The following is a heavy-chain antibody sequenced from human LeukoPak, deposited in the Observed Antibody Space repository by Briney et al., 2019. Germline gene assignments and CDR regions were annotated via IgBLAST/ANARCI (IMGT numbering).Heavy chain of an antibody. D-gene: IGHD1-26*01. Sequence: ASVKLSCKASGYTFTGYYRHWERQATGQRLGWMGWINPNSGGTTNAQQSPGSVTMTRDTPISTAYMERSRLRPHDTPVYYCARDWEGLGKNWYLDLWGRGTLVTVSS. J-gene: IGHJ2*01. CDR1: GYTFTGYY. CDR2: INPNSGGT. CDR3: ARDWEGLGKNWYLDL. V-gene: IGHV1-2*02.